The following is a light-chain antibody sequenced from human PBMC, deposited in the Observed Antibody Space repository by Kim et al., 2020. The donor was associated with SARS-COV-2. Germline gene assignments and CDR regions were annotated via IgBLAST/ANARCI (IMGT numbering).Light chain of an antibody. Sequence: EAPGQTARISCTGDKLGDKYACWYQQKPGQSPVLVIYQDSKRPSGIPERFSGSNSGNTATLTISGTQAMDEADYYCQAWDSSSVVFGGGTQLTVL. V-gene: IGLV3-1*01. J-gene: IGLJ2*01. CDR1: KLGDKY. CDR2: QDS. CDR3: QAWDSSSVV.